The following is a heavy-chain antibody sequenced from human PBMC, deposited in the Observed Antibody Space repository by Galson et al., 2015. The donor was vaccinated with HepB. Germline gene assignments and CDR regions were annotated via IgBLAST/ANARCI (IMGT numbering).Heavy chain of an antibody. CDR1: GGSFSGYY. J-gene: IGHJ4*02. Sequence: SETLSLTCAVYGGSFSGYYWSWIRQPPGKGLEWIGEINHSGSTNYNPSLKSRVTISVDTSKNQFSLKLSSVTAADTAVYYCARAREPSGSYPMAVDYWGQGTLVTVSS. V-gene: IGHV4-34*01. CDR2: INHSGST. CDR3: ARAREPSGSYPMAVDY. D-gene: IGHD3-10*01.